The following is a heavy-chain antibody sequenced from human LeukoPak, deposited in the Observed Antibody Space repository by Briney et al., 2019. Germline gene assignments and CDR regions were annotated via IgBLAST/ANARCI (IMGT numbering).Heavy chain of an antibody. Sequence: AGGSLRLSCAASGFTFSSYSMNWVRQAPGKGLEWVSYISSSSSTIYYADSVKGRFTISRDNSKNTLYLQMNSLRAEDTAVYYCAREYCSSTSCYEGANYYYYYGMDVWGQGTTVTVSS. D-gene: IGHD2-2*01. J-gene: IGHJ6*02. CDR2: ISSSSSTI. CDR3: AREYCSSTSCYEGANYYYYYGMDV. V-gene: IGHV3-48*01. CDR1: GFTFSSYS.